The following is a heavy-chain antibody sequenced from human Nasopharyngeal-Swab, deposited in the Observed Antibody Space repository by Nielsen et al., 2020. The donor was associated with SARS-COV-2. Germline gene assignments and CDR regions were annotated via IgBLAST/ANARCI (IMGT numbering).Heavy chain of an antibody. CDR3: ARSRDTAMIRFDY. D-gene: IGHD5-18*01. J-gene: IGHJ4*02. CDR2: ISSSGSTI. Sequence: GGSLRLSCAASGFTFSDYYMSWIRQAPGKGLEWVSYISSSGSTIYYADSVKGRFTISRDNAKNSLYLQMNSLRAEDTAVYYCARSRDTAMIRFDYWGQGTLVTVSS. V-gene: IGHV3-11*04. CDR1: GFTFSDYY.